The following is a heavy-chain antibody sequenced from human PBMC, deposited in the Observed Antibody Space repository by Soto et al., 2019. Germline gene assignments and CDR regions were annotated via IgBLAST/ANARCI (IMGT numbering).Heavy chain of an antibody. CDR3: VRRVSGNYDY. CDR1: GVTFSSYD. Sequence: EVQLAESGGGMVQPGGALRLSCVASGVTFSSYDMHWVRQAPGKGLEYVSSISSNGGTTYYGNSVKGRFTISRDNSKNTLYLQMGSQRAEDMDVYYCVRRVSGNYDYWGQGTLVTVSS. V-gene: IGHV3-64*01. D-gene: IGHD1-7*01. J-gene: IGHJ4*02. CDR2: ISSNGGTT.